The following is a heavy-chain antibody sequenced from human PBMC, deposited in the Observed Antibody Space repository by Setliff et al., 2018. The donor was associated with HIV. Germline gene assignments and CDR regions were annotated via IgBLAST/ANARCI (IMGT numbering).Heavy chain of an antibody. V-gene: IGHV4-4*07. CDR1: GGSISSYY. J-gene: IGHJ4*02. CDR3: ARGGSYDTFDY. CDR2: IYTSGST. Sequence: SETLSLTCTVSGGSISSYYWSWIRQPAGKGLEWIGRIYTSGSTNYNPSLKSRVTMSIDTSKKQFSLKLASVTAADTAVYYCARGGSYDTFDYWGQGTLVTVSS. D-gene: IGHD3-22*01.